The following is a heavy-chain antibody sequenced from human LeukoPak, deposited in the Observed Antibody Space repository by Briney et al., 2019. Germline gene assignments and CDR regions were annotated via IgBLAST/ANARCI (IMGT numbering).Heavy chain of an antibody. V-gene: IGHV3-23*01. D-gene: IGHD1-26*01. CDR2: ISGSDGST. CDR3: AKVPGVGAMSYFDY. Sequence: PGGSLRLSCAASGFTFSSYAMSWVRQAPGKGLEWVSAISGSDGSTYYAHSVKGRFTISRDNSKNTLYLQMNSLRAEDTAVYYCAKVPGVGAMSYFDYGGQGTLLTVS. CDR1: GFTFSSYA. J-gene: IGHJ4*02.